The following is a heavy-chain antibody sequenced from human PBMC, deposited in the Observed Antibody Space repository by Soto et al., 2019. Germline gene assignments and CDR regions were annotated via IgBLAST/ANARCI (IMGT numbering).Heavy chain of an antibody. J-gene: IGHJ4*02. V-gene: IGHV4-34*01. CDR3: ARGIQTYYDFWSGYPPRYYFDY. D-gene: IGHD3-3*01. CDR2: INHSGST. Sequence: SETLSLTCAVYGGSFSGYYWSWIRQPPGKGLEWIGEINHSGSTNYNPSLKSRVTISVDTSENQFSLKLSSVTAADTAVYYCARGIQTYYDFWSGYPPRYYFDYWGQGTPVTVSS. CDR1: GGSFSGYY.